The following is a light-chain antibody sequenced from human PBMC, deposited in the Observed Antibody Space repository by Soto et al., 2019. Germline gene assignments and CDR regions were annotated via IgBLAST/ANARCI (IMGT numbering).Light chain of an antibody. CDR1: QSISTW. CDR2: SAS. V-gene: IGKV1-5*03. CDR3: QQLHDYPIT. J-gene: IGKJ5*01. Sequence: DFQMTQSPSTLSASVGARVTITCLAIQSISTWLAWYEQKPGKAPKLLIYSASDLESGVPSRFRGSGSGTDVTLTISSLQPEDFATYYCQQLHDYPITFGQGTRLEIK.